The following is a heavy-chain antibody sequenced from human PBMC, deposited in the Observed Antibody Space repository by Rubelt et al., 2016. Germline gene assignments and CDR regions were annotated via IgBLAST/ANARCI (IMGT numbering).Heavy chain of an antibody. V-gene: IGHV3-30*04. D-gene: IGHD6-19*01. CDR2: ISSNGNIK. CDR3: AKEVGQWLDDAFDI. Sequence: SSYVLHWVRQAPGKGLEWVAVISSNGNIKYYADSVNGRFTISRDNSKNTLFLHMNSLRGEDTAVYYCAKEVGQWLDDAFDIWGQGTMVTVSS. J-gene: IGHJ3*02. CDR1: SSYV.